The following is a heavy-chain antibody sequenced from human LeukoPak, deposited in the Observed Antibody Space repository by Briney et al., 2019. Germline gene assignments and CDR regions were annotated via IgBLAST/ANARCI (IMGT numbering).Heavy chain of an antibody. D-gene: IGHD1-7*01. J-gene: IGHJ6*03. CDR2: INDSGRT. CDR3: ARRWNYGRNYYIDV. Sequence: SETLSLTCAVYGGSFSNYYWSWIRQPPGNGLEWIGEINDSGRTNYNPSLMSRVTVSVDTSKNQFSLRLTSVTATDTAAYYCARRWNYGRNYYIDVWGKGATVSVSS. CDR1: GGSFSNYY. V-gene: IGHV4-34*01.